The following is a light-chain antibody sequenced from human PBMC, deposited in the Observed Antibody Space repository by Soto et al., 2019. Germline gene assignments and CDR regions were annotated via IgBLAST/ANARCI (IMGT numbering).Light chain of an antibody. CDR2: EVN. Sequence: QAALAEPSCVSGSPGQSITISCTGTSTDVGGYNYVSWYQHHPGKGPKLIIYEVNNRPSGVSDRFSGSKSGNKASLTISNLEAEDESDYYCGSYTSTDTPFVFGTGTQVTVL. CDR1: STDVGGYNY. J-gene: IGLJ1*01. V-gene: IGLV2-14*01. CDR3: GSYTSTDTPFV.